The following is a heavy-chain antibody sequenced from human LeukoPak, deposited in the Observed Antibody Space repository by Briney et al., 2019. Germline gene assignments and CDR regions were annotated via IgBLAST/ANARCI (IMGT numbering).Heavy chain of an antibody. D-gene: IGHD4-17*01. CDR1: GFTFSSYA. Sequence: GGSLRLSCSASGFTFSSYAKHWVRQAPGKGLEYVSAISSNGGSTYYADSVKGRFTISRDNSKNTLYLQMSSLRAEDTAVYYCVKDAMTTYARAFDIWGQGTMVTVSS. V-gene: IGHV3-64D*06. CDR3: VKDAMTTYARAFDI. CDR2: ISSNGGST. J-gene: IGHJ3*02.